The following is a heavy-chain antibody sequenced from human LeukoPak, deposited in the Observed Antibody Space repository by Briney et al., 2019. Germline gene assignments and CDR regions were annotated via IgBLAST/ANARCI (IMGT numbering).Heavy chain of an antibody. CDR2: IYPGDSDT. J-gene: IGHJ6*03. CDR3: ARHRKGYCSGGSCSPEGDYYYYYMDV. CDR1: GYSFTSYW. Sequence: GESLKISCKGSGYSFTSYWIGWVRQMPGKGLEWMGIIYPGDSDTRYSPSFQGQVTISADKSISTAYLQWSSLKASDTAMYYCARHRKGYCSGGSCSPEGDYYYYYMDVWGKGTTVTISS. V-gene: IGHV5-51*01. D-gene: IGHD2-15*01.